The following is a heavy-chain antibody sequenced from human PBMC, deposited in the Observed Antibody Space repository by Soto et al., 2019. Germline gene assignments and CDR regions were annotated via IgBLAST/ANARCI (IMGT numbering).Heavy chain of an antibody. CDR2: ISSSSSTI. V-gene: IGHV3-48*01. D-gene: IGHD2-2*01. J-gene: IGHJ6*03. Sequence: GGSLRLSCAASGFTFSSYSMNWVRQAPGKGLEWVSYISSSSSTIYYADSVKGRFTISRDNAKNSLYLQMNSLRAEDTAVYYWGRDGSTSYRRGDVWGKANTVTV. CDR3: GRDGSTSYRRGDV. CDR1: GFTFSSYS.